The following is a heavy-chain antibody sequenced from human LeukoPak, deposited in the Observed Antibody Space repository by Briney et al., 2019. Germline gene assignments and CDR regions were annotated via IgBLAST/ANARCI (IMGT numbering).Heavy chain of an antibody. CDR1: GFTFSSYA. J-gene: IGHJ3*02. V-gene: IGHV3-30-3*02. Sequence: GSLRLSCAASGFTFSSYAMHWVRQAPGKGLEWVAVISYDGSNKYYADSVKGRFTISRDNAKNSLYLQMNSLRADDTAVYYCASGKSERWLQSQGAFDIWGQGTMVTVSS. D-gene: IGHD5-24*01. CDR3: ASGKSERWLQSQGAFDI. CDR2: ISYDGSNK.